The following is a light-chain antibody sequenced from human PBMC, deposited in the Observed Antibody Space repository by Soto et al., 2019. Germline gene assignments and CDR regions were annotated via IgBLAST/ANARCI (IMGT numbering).Light chain of an antibody. J-gene: IGKJ1*01. CDR2: KAS. V-gene: IGKV1-5*03. Sequence: EIQMTQSPATLSASVGDRVTITCRASQSISSWLAWYQQKPGKAPKLLIYKASSLESGVPSRFSGSGSGTEFTLTISSLQPDDFATYYCQQYNSYSPGWTFGQGTKVEIK. CDR3: QQYNSYSPGWT. CDR1: QSISSW.